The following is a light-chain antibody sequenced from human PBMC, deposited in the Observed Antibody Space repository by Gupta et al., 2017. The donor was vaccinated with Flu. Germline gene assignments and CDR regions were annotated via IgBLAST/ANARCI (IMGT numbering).Light chain of an antibody. CDR2: AVS. CDR1: SSDVGAYDC. Sequence: QPDRTQPREGEGGGGESVTISCTGTSSDVGAYDCVSWYQHHPGKAPKVRMSAVSKRPSGVPDRFSGSKSDNTASLTISGLQAEDEADYYCCSYAGSSTLVFGGGTKLTVL. J-gene: IGLJ3*02. CDR3: CSYAGSSTLV. V-gene: IGLV2-11*01.